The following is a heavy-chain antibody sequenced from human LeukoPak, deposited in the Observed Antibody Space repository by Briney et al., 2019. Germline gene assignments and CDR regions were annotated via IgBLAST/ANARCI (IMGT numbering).Heavy chain of an antibody. CDR2: ITGNGIST. CDR3: AKVTGGDMITYGGLDY. J-gene: IGHJ4*02. D-gene: IGHD3-16*01. V-gene: IGHV3-23*01. Sequence: GGSLRLSCAASGFTFSSYAMSWVRQAPGKGLEWVSGITGNGISTYYADSVKGRFTISRDNPKNTLYLQMHSLRAEDTAIYYCAKVTGGDMITYGGLDYWGQGTLVTVSS. CDR1: GFTFSSYA.